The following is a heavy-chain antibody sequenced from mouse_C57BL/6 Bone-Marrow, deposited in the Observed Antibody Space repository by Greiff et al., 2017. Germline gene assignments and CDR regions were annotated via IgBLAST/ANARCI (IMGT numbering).Heavy chain of an antibody. V-gene: IGHV3-6*01. D-gene: IGHD2-3*01. Sequence: EVKLVESGPGLVKPSQSLSLTCSVTGYSITSGYYWNWIRQFPGNKLEWMGYISYDGSNNYNPSLKNRISITRDTSKNQFFLKLNSVTTEDTATYYCARGGWLLAWFAYWGQGTLVTVSA. CDR2: ISYDGSN. CDR3: ARGGWLLAWFAY. J-gene: IGHJ3*01. CDR1: GYSITSGYY.